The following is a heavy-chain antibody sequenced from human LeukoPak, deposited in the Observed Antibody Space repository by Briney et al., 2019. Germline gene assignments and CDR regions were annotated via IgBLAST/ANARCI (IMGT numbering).Heavy chain of an antibody. D-gene: IGHD3-16*01. CDR2: IKSDGSST. Sequence: GGSLRLSCAASGFTFSSYWMHWVRQAPGKGLVWVSRIKSDGSSTSYADSVKGRFTISRDNAKNTLYLRMNSLRVDDTAVYYCARGGWGEQFLNWFDPWGQGTLVTVSS. V-gene: IGHV3-74*01. J-gene: IGHJ5*02. CDR3: ARGGWGEQFLNWFDP. CDR1: GFTFSSYW.